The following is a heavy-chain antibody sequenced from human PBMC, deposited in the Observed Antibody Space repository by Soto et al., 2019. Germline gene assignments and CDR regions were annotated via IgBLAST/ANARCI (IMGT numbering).Heavy chain of an antibody. D-gene: IGHD3-9*01. V-gene: IGHV1-3*01. Sequence: GASVKVSCKASGYTFPRYAINWVRQAPGQSPEWMGWINAGNGNTKYSQRFQGRVTITRDTSASTAYMELSSLTSEDTAVYYCARRGALTSYYYGYYFDYWGQGTLVTVSS. CDR1: GYTFPRYA. CDR3: ARRGALTSYYYGYYFDY. J-gene: IGHJ4*02. CDR2: INAGNGNT.